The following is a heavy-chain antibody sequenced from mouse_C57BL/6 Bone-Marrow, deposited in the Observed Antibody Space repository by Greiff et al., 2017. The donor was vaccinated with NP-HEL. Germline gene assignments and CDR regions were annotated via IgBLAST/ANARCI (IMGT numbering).Heavy chain of an antibody. Sequence: QVQLQQPGAELVMPGASVKLSCKASGYTFTSYWMHWVKQRPGQGLEWIGEIDPSDSYTNYNQKFKGKSTLTVDKSSSTAYMQLSSLTAEDSAVYYCARECGLRCGNVEVGGTGTTVTV. V-gene: IGHV1-69*01. J-gene: IGHJ1*03. CDR1: GYTFTSYW. CDR2: IDPSDSYT. D-gene: IGHD1-1*01. CDR3: ARECGLRCGNVEV.